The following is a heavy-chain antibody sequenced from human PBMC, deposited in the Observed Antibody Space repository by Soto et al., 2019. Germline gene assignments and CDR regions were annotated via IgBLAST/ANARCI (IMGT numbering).Heavy chain of an antibody. V-gene: IGHV4-34*01. CDR2: INHSGST. CDR1: GGSFSGYY. J-gene: IGHJ4*02. Sequence: PSETLSLTCAVYGGSFSGYYWSWIRQPPGKGLEWIGEINHSGSTNYNPSLKSRVTISVDTSKNQFSLKLSSVTAADTAVYYCARGPSMRLMQFNRFFDYRGQGTLVTVSS. D-gene: IGHD2-21*01. CDR3: ARGPSMRLMQFNRFFDY.